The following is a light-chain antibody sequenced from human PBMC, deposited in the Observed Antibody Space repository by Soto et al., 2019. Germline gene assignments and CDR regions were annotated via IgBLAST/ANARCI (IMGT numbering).Light chain of an antibody. J-gene: IGKJ5*01. V-gene: IGKV3-15*01. Sequence: EVVMTQSPATLSVSPGEIATLSCSASQNIYSNLAWHQQKPGQAPMLLLYGATTRATGIPARFSGSGSGTGFTLTNSSLLTEYCVVDYCEEYNDWPFAFGQRTRLEIK. CDR1: QNIYSN. CDR2: GAT. CDR3: EEYNDWPFA.